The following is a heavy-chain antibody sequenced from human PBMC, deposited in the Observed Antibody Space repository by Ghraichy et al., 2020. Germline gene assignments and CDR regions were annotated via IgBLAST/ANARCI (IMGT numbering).Heavy chain of an antibody. V-gene: IGHV4-59*01. D-gene: IGHD3-3*01. CDR1: GGSISSYY. J-gene: IGHJ4*02. CDR2: IYYSGST. Sequence: SQTLSLTCTVSGGSISSYYWSWIRQPPGKGLEWIGYIYYSGSTNYNPSLKSRVTISVHTSKNQFSLKLSSVTAADTAVYYCARGTLEWLPTFDYWGQGTLVTVSS. CDR3: ARGTLEWLPTFDY.